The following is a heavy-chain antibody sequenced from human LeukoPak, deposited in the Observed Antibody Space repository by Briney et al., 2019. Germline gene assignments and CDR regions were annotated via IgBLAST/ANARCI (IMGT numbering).Heavy chain of an antibody. D-gene: IGHD1-26*01. CDR1: GFIFNSYA. J-gene: IGHJ4*02. CDR3: AKGSRGSYDY. CDR2: ITDSGIRT. V-gene: IGHV3-23*01. Sequence: PGGSLRLSCAASGFIFNSYAMAWVRQGPEKGLEWVSSITDSGIRTYYADSVKGRFTISRENSKNTLFLQMNSLRAEDTAVYYCAKGSRGSYDYWGQGTLVTVSS.